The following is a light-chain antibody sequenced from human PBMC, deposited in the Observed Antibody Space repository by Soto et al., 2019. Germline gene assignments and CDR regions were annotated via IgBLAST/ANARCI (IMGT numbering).Light chain of an antibody. CDR1: SSDIGGYDY. Sequence: QSALTQPASVSGSPGQSITISCTGTSSDIGGYDYVSWYQHHPGKAPKFIIYGVTNRPSGVSHRFSGSKSGNAAYLTISGLQADDEAEYYCSSYTSSITPYVFGTGTKLTVL. V-gene: IGLV2-14*01. J-gene: IGLJ1*01. CDR2: GVT. CDR3: SSYTSSITPYV.